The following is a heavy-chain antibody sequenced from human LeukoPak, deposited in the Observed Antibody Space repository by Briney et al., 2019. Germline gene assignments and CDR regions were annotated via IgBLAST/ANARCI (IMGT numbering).Heavy chain of an antibody. CDR2: IYYSGST. D-gene: IGHD6-19*01. CDR3: ARGPLAVAGTFYYYGMDV. Sequence: PSETLSLTCTVSGGSISSYYWSWLRQPPGKGLEWIGYIYYSGSTNYNPSLKSRVTISVDTSKNQFSLKLSSVTAADTAVYYCARGPLAVAGTFYYYGMDVWGQGTTVTVSS. J-gene: IGHJ6*02. V-gene: IGHV4-59*08. CDR1: GGSISSYY.